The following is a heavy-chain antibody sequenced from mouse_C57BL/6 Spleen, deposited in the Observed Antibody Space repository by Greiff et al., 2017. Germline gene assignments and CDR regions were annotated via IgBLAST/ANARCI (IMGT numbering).Heavy chain of an antibody. CDR2: IWRGGST. CDR1: GFSLTSYG. Sequence: QVHVKQSGPGLVQPSQSLSITCTVSGFSLTSYGVHWVRQSPGKGLEWLGVIWRGGSTDYNAAFISRLSISKDNSKSQVFFKMNSLQADDTAIYYCAKYSNFYWYVDVWGTGTTVTVSS. D-gene: IGHD2-5*01. J-gene: IGHJ1*03. V-gene: IGHV2-2*01. CDR3: AKYSNFYWYVDV.